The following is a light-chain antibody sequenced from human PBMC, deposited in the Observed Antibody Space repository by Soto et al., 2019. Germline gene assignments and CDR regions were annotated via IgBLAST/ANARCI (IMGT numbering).Light chain of an antibody. Sequence: QSALTQPASVSGSPGQSITISCTGTRSDGGGYKYVSWYQQHPGKAPKLMMYDVNNRPSGISNRFSGTKSGNTASLTISGLQAEDEADYYCSSYTSTRTIFGGGTKLTVL. CDR2: DVN. V-gene: IGLV2-14*01. J-gene: IGLJ2*01. CDR1: RSDGGGYKY. CDR3: SSYTSTRTI.